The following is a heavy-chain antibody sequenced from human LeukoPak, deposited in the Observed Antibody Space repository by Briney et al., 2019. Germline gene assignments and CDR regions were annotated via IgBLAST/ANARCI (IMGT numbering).Heavy chain of an antibody. CDR1: GFTFSDYY. CDR2: INHSGST. Sequence: PGGSLRLSCAASGFTFSDYYMSRIRQPPGKGLEWIGEINHSGSTNYNPSLKSRVTISVDTSKNQFSLKLSSVTAADTAVYYCARLHRRITMIVVVTKSRDAFDIWGQGTMVTVSS. D-gene: IGHD3-22*01. V-gene: IGHV4-34*01. J-gene: IGHJ3*02. CDR3: ARLHRRITMIVVVTKSRDAFDI.